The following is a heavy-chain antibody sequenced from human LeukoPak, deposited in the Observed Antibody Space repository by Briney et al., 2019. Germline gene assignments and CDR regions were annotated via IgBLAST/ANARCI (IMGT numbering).Heavy chain of an antibody. Sequence: GGSLRLSCAASGFTFSSYRMNWVRQAPGKGLEWVANINPDGSEKSYVDSVKGRFSISRDNAKNSLYLQMNSLRAEDTAVFYCAKLPLHRGGYYYYYMDVWGKGTTVTVSS. CDR1: GFTFSSYR. CDR2: INPDGSEK. J-gene: IGHJ6*03. V-gene: IGHV3-7*01. CDR3: AKLPLHRGGYYYYYMDV. D-gene: IGHD1-7*01.